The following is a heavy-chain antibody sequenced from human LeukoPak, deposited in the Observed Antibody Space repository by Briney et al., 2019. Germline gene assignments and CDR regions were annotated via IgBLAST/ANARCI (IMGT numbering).Heavy chain of an antibody. Sequence: SETLSLTCTVSGGSISSSSYYWGWIRPPPGRGREWVGSINYSGSTYYNPSINSRATISEDTNNKQYSLKMSSVTAAASVVYYCARSPYYDFWSGYYVYFDYWGEETLVSVSS. CDR1: GGSISSSSYY. D-gene: IGHD3-3*01. CDR3: ARSPYYDFWSGYYVYFDY. CDR2: INYSGST. V-gene: IGHV4-39*01. J-gene: IGHJ4*02.